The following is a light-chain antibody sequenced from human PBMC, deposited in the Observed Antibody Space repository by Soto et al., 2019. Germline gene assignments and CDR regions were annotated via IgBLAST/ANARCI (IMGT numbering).Light chain of an antibody. CDR1: QGISNY. CDR3: QKYNSAPYT. Sequence: DIQMTQSPSSLSASVGDRVTITCRASQGISNYLAWYQQKPGKVSKLLIYAASTLQSGVPSRISDSGSGTDFSLTISSQQPEDVATYYCQKYNSAPYTFGQGTKLEIK. J-gene: IGKJ2*01. CDR2: AAS. V-gene: IGKV1-27*01.